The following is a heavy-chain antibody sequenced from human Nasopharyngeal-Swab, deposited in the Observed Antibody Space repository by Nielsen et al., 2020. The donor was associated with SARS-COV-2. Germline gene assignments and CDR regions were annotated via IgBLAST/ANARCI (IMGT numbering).Heavy chain of an antibody. J-gene: IGHJ6*02. CDR1: GYTFTSYD. D-gene: IGHD2-15*01. Sequence: ASVKVSCKASGYTFTSYDINWVRQATGQGLEWMGWMNPNSGNTNYAQKLQGRVTMTTDTSTSTAYMELRSLRSDDTAVYYCARDDFCSGGSCPYYYYGMDVWGQGTTVTVSS. CDR2: MNPNSGNT. CDR3: ARDDFCSGGSCPYYYYGMDV. V-gene: IGHV1-18*01.